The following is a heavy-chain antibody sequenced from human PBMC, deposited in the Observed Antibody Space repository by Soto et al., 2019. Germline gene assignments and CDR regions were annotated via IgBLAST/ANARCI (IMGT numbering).Heavy chain of an antibody. CDR2: IYPGDSDT. CDR1: GYRFTSYW. Sequence: PGESLKISCKGSGYRFTSYWISWVRQMPGKGLEWMGIIYPGDSDTRYSPSFQGQVTISADKSISTAYLQWNSLKASDTAMYYCARPRSSSRNYYGMDVWGQGTTVTVSS. V-gene: IGHV5-51*01. CDR3: ARPRSSSRNYYGMDV. J-gene: IGHJ6*02. D-gene: IGHD6-13*01.